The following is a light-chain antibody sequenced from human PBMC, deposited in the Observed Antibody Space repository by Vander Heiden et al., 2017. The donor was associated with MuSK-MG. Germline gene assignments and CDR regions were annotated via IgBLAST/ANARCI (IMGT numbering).Light chain of an antibody. CDR1: QSVSSSY. Sequence: ENVLTPSPGTLSFSPGDRVTLSCRASQSVSSSYLAWYQQRPGQAPRLLIYGASTRATGIPDRFSGSGSGTHFTLTITRLAPEDFAVNYCHQHGSLPQTFGRGSKVDFK. V-gene: IGKV3-20*01. CDR2: GAS. CDR3: HQHGSLPQT. J-gene: IGKJ1*01.